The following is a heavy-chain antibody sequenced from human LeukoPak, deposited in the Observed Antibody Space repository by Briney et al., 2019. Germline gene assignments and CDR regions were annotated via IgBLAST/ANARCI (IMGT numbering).Heavy chain of an antibody. J-gene: IGHJ4*02. CDR1: GFTFSSYA. CDR2: ISGSGGST. D-gene: IGHD3-22*01. Sequence: PGASLRLSCAASGFTFSSYAMSWVRRAPGKGLEWVSAISGSGGSTYYADSVKGRFTISRDNSKNTLYLQMNSLRAEDTAVYYCAKDPWDYYDSSGYYCWGQGTLVTVSS. CDR3: AKDPWDYYDSSGYYC. V-gene: IGHV3-23*01.